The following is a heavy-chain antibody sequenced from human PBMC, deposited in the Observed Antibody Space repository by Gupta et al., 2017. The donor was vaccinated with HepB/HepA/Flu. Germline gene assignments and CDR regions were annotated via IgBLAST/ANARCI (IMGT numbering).Heavy chain of an antibody. CDR2: IIPIFGTA. CDR3: ASLENDVGSGYYIGWFAP. CDR1: SSYA. D-gene: IGHD3-3*01. V-gene: IGHV1-69*01. J-gene: IGHJ5*02. Sequence: SSYAISWVRQAPGQGLEWMGGIIPIFGTANYAQKFQGRVTITADESTSTADMELSSLRSEDTAVYDCASLENDVGSGYYIGWFAPGGQGTMVTVYS.